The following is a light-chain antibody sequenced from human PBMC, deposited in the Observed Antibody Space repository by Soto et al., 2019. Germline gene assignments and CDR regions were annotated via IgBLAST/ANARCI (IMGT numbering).Light chain of an antibody. V-gene: IGLV2-14*01. CDR2: EVS. J-gene: IGLJ1*01. CDR3: FSYTSSTAYV. Sequence: QSVLTQPASVSGSPGQSITISCTGTSSDVGGYKYVSWYQLHPGKAPKLMIYEVSNRHSGISNRFSASKSGNTASLTISGLQAEDEADYYCFSYTSSTAYVFGTGTKVTVL. CDR1: SSDVGGYKY.